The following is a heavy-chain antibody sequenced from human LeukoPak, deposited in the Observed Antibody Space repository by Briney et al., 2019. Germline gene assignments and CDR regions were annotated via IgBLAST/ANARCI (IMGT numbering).Heavy chain of an antibody. CDR3: ARDLMTTVTNYYYYMDV. V-gene: IGHV1-46*01. CDR2: INPSGGTR. D-gene: IGHD4-17*01. CDR1: GYTYTSYY. Sequence: ASVKVSGKASGYTYTSYYMHWVRQAPGQGLEWMGIINPSGGTRTYAQKFQGRVTMTRDMSTSTVYMELSSLRSEDTAVYYCARDLMTTVTNYYYYMDVWGKGTTVTVSS. J-gene: IGHJ6*03.